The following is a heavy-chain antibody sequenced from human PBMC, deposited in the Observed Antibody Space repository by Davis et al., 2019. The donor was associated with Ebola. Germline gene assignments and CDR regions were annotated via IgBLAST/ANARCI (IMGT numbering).Heavy chain of an antibody. D-gene: IGHD5-12*01. V-gene: IGHV1-69*06. Sequence: SVKVSCKASGGTFSSYAISWVRQAPGQGLEWMGGIIPIFGTANYAQKFQGRVTITADKSTSTAYMELSSLRSEDTAVYYCARAKGLATRNWYFDLWGRGTLVTVSS. J-gene: IGHJ2*01. CDR2: IIPIFGTA. CDR1: GGTFSSYA. CDR3: ARAKGLATRNWYFDL.